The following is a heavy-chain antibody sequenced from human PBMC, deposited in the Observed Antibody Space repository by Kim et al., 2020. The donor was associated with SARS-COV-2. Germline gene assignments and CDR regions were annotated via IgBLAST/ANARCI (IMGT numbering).Heavy chain of an antibody. CDR2: ISSSSSYI. V-gene: IGHV3-21*01. CDR3: ARVDGGYSYGHLDY. J-gene: IGHJ4*02. Sequence: GGSLRLSCAASGFTFSSYSMNWVRQAPGKGLEWVSSISSSSSYIYYADSVKGRFTISRDNAKNSLYLQMNSLRAEDTAVYYCARVDGGYSYGHLDYWGQGTLVTVSS. CDR1: GFTFSSYS. D-gene: IGHD5-18*01.